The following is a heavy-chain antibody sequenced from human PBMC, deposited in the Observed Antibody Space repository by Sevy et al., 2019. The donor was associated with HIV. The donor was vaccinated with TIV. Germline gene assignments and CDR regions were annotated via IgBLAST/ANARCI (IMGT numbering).Heavy chain of an antibody. J-gene: IGHJ4*02. CDR3: ARGRITFFDD. Sequence: SETLSLTCIVSGGPISTCTNFWGWIRQPPGKGLEWIGSIYCGGSTYYNPSLKSRVAISVDKSKNQFSLKVNSVSAADTAVYYCARGRITFFDDWGQGALVTVSS. V-gene: IGHV4-39*01. CDR1: GGPISTCTNF. CDR2: IYCGGST. D-gene: IGHD3-16*01.